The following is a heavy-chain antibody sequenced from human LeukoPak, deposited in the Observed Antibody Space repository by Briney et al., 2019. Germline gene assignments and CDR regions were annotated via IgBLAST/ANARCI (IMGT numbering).Heavy chain of an antibody. CDR2: ISTASTYI. D-gene: IGHD6-19*01. CDR1: GFTLSNYN. V-gene: IGHV3-21*01. Sequence: GGSLRLSCAASGFTLSNYNMNWVRQAPGKGLEWVSSISTASTYINYADSVKGRFTISRDNAKNSLSLQMNSLRAEDTAVYYCSGSGWTTDAFDVWGQGTMVTVSS. J-gene: IGHJ3*01. CDR3: SGSGWTTDAFDV.